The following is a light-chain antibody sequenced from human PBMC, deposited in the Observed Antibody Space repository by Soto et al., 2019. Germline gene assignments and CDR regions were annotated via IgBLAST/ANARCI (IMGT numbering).Light chain of an antibody. CDR2: DVS. CDR3: QHYGDSLSLA. V-gene: IGKV3-20*01. CDR1: QSVNSNS. Sequence: EIVLTQSPGTLSLSPAQRATLSCRASQSVNSNSLAWYQQMPGQAPGLLICDVSRRATGIPDRFSGSGSGTDFTLTISRVEPDDAAVYYWQHYGDSLSLAFGGGTKVEIK. J-gene: IGKJ4*01.